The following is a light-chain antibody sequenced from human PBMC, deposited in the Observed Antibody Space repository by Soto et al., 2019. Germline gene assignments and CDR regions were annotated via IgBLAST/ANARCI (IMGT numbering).Light chain of an antibody. V-gene: IGLV2-11*01. J-gene: IGLJ1*01. CDR1: SSDVCGYNY. Sequence: QSALTQPRSVSGSPGQSVTISCTGTSSDVCGYNYVSWYQQHPGKAPKLMIYDVSKRPSGVPDRFCGSKSGHTASLTISGLKAEDAADYYCWSYAGSYTFVFGTGTKVTVL. CDR2: DVS. CDR3: WSYAGSYTFV.